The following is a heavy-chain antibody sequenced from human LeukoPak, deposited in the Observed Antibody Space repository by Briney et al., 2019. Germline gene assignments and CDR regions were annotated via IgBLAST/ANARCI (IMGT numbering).Heavy chain of an antibody. CDR2: IGEDGSEK. CDR1: GFTLSRHW. D-gene: IGHD7-27*01. V-gene: IGHV3-7*01. Sequence: PGGSLRLSCAAAGFTLSRHWMSWVRQAKGKGLECVAKIGEDGSEKHYVDSVKGRFTISRDNAKNSLYLQMTSLRAEDTAVYYCARDYTGGWNDYWGQGTLVAVSS. CDR3: ARDYTGGWNDY. J-gene: IGHJ4*02.